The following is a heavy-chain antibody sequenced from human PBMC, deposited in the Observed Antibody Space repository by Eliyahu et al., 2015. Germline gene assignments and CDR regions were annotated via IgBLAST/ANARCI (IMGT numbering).Heavy chain of an antibody. CDR2: IKQDGSEK. Sequence: EVQLVESGGGXVQPGGSXRLSXAAXGFTFSSYWMNWXRQAPGKGLEWVANIKQDGSEKYYVDSVKGRFTISRDNAKNSLYLQMDSLRAEDTAVYYCARSTASAFDYWGQGTLLTVSS. CDR3: ARSTASAFDY. V-gene: IGHV3-7*01. J-gene: IGHJ4*02. D-gene: IGHD2-21*02. CDR1: GFTFSSYW.